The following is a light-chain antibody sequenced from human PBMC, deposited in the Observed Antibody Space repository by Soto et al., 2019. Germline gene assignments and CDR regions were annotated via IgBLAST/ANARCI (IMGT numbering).Light chain of an antibody. CDR2: GVY. CDR3: QHYSYSRYFR. Sequence: EIVLTQSPGTLSLSPGERATLSCRASQSVSHNYLPWYQQKPGHAPRLLIYGVYSRATGIPERFSGSGSWTDFTLTISRLEPEDFAVYYCQHYSYSRYFRFGPGNKVAIK. J-gene: IGKJ3*01. CDR1: QSVSHNY. V-gene: IGKV3-20*01.